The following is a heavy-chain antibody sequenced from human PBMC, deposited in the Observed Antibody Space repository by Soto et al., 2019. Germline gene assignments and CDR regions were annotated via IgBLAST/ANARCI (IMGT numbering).Heavy chain of an antibody. V-gene: IGHV3-74*01. CDR1: GFTFSSYA. D-gene: IGHD6-6*01. Sequence: PGGSLRLSCAASGFTFSSYAMHWVRQAPGKGLVWVSGINTDGSGTRYADSVRGRFTISRDNAQNTLDLQMNSLRIEDTAVYYCARGSAGQGNLFDYWGQGTLVTVSS. CDR2: INTDGSGT. CDR3: ARGSAGQGNLFDY. J-gene: IGHJ4*02.